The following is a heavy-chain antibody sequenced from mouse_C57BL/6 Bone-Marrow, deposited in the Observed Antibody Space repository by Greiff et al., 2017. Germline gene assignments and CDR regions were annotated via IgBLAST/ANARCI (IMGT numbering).Heavy chain of an antibody. J-gene: IGHJ2*01. V-gene: IGHV1-64*01. CDR1: GYTFTGYW. D-gene: IGHD1-1*01. Sequence: VQLQQPGAELVKPGASVKLSCKASGYTFTGYWMHWVKQRPGQGLEWIGMIHPNSGSTNYNEKFKSKATLTVDKSSSTAYMQLSSLTSEDSAVYYCARGLYYGSTGFDYWGQGTTLTVSS. CDR2: IHPNSGST. CDR3: ARGLYYGSTGFDY.